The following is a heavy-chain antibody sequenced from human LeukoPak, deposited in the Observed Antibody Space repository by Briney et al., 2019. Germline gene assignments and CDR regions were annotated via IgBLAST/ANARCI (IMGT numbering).Heavy chain of an antibody. CDR3: ARSTIAAADH. CDR1: GGSISSSSYY. Sequence: SQTLSLTCTVSGGSISSSSYYWGWIRQPPGKGLEWIGSIYYSGSTYYNPSLKSRVTISVDTSKNQFSLKLSSVTAADTAVYYCARSTIAAADHWGQGTLVTVSS. V-gene: IGHV4-39*01. J-gene: IGHJ4*02. D-gene: IGHD6-13*01. CDR2: IYYSGST.